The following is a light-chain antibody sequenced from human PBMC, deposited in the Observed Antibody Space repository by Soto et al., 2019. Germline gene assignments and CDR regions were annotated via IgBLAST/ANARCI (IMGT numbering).Light chain of an antibody. CDR2: GAS. V-gene: IGKV3-20*01. CDR3: QQDASFGWT. CDR1: QSVSSSY. Sequence: EIVLTQSPGTLSLSPGERATLSCRASQSVSSSYLAWYQQKPGQAPRLLIYGASSRATGIPDRFSGSGSGTDFTLNISRLEPEDVAVYYCQQDASFGWTLGQGTKVEIK. J-gene: IGKJ1*01.